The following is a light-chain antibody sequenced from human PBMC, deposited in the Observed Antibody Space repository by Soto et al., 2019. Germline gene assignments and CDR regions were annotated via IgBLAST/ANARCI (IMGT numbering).Light chain of an antibody. CDR2: GAS. CDR1: QSVSSN. Sequence: EIVMTQSPATLSVSPGETATLSCRASQSVSSNLAWYQQKPGQAPRLLIYGASTRATGIPARFSGSGSGTEFTLTISSLQSEAFAVYYCQQYNNWPPWTFGQGTKLEIK. J-gene: IGKJ2*02. V-gene: IGKV3-15*01. CDR3: QQYNNWPPWT.